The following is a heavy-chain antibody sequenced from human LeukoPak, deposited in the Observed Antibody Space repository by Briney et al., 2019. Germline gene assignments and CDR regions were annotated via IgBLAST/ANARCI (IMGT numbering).Heavy chain of an antibody. CDR3: ARDRDTMVRGVIWWFDP. D-gene: IGHD3-10*01. V-gene: IGHV3-33*01. J-gene: IGHJ5*02. Sequence: GGSLRLSCAASGFTFSSYAMHWVRQAPGKGLEWVAVIWYDGSNKYYADSVKGRFTISRDHSKNTLYLQMNSLRAEDTAVYYCARDRDTMVRGVIWWFDPWGQGTLVTVSS. CDR1: GFTFSSYA. CDR2: IWYDGSNK.